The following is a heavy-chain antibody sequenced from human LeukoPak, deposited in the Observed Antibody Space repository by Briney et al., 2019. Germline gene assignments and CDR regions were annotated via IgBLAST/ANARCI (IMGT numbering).Heavy chain of an antibody. D-gene: IGHD2-2*01. V-gene: IGHV1-46*01. CDR2: IDPSGGST. Sequence: ASVKVSCKASGYTFTGYYMHWVRQAPGQGLERMGIIDPSGGSTSYAQKFQGRVTMTRDTSTSTVYMELSSLRSEDTAVYYCARVGYCSSTSCPGDYWGQGTLVTVSS. CDR1: GYTFTGYY. CDR3: ARVGYCSSTSCPGDY. J-gene: IGHJ4*02.